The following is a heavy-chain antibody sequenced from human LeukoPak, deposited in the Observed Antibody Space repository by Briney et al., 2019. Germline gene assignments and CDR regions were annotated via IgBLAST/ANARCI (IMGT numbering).Heavy chain of an antibody. CDR3: ARVGPYYYDSSGYYPEGY. V-gene: IGHV1-18*01. Sequence: ASVKVSCKASGYTFTSYGISWVRQAPGQGLEWMGWISAYNGNTNYAQKLQGRVTMTTDTSTSTAYMELRSLRSDDTAVYYCARVGPYYYDSSGYYPEGYWGQGTLVTVSS. CDR1: GYTFTSYG. J-gene: IGHJ4*02. D-gene: IGHD3-22*01. CDR2: ISAYNGNT.